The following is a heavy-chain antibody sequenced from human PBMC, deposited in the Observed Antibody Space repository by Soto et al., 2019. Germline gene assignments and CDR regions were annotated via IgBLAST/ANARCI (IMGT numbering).Heavy chain of an antibody. CDR1: GGSISSYY. Sequence: QVQLQESGPGLVKPSETLSLTCTVSGGSISSYYWSWIRQPPGKGLEWIGYIYNSGSTNYNPSLKSRVTISVDTSKNQFSLKLSSVTAADTAVYYCARQEGLWFGELWVWGQGTLGTVSS. D-gene: IGHD3-10*01. CDR2: IYNSGST. CDR3: ARQEGLWFGELWV. J-gene: IGHJ4*02. V-gene: IGHV4-59*08.